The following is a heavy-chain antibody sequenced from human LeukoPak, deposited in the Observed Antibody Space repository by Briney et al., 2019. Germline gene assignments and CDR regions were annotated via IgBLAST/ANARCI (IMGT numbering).Heavy chain of an antibody. Sequence: SETLSLTCTVSGGSISSSSYYWGWIRQPPGKGLEWIGSIYYSGITYYNPSLKSRATISVDTSKNQFSLKLSSVTAADTAVYYCARRGRYCSGGSCFIGLFDPWGQGTLVTVSS. CDR1: GGSISSSSYY. J-gene: IGHJ5*02. V-gene: IGHV4-39*01. CDR3: ARRGRYCSGGSCFIGLFDP. CDR2: IYYSGIT. D-gene: IGHD2-15*01.